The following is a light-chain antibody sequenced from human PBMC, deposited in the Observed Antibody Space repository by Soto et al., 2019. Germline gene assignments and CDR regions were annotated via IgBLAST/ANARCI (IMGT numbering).Light chain of an antibody. V-gene: IGKV1-5*01. J-gene: IGKJ1*01. CDR2: DAS. CDR1: QSISSW. Sequence: DIQMTQSPSTLSASVGDRVTKTCRANQSISSWLAWYQQKPGKAPKLLIYDASSLESGVPSRFSGSGSGTEFTLTISSLQPDDFATYYCQQYNSYSWTFGQGTKVDIK. CDR3: QQYNSYSWT.